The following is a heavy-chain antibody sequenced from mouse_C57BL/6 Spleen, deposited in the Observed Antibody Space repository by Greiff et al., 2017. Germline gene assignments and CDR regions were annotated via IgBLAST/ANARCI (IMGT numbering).Heavy chain of an antibody. CDR1: GYTFTDYY. Sequence: VQLQQSGAELVRPGASVKLSCKASGYTFTDYYINWVKQRPGQGLEWIARIYPGSGNTYYNEKSKGKATLTAEKSSSTAYMQLSSLTSEDSAVYFCARDGYYGGFAYWGQGTLVTVSA. J-gene: IGHJ3*01. CDR3: ARDGYYGGFAY. V-gene: IGHV1-76*01. D-gene: IGHD2-3*01. CDR2: IYPGSGNT.